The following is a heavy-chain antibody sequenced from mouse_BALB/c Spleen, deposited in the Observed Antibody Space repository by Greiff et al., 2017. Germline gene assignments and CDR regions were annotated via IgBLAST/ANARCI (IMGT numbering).Heavy chain of an antibody. Sequence: VQIQQSGAELVRPGVSVKISCKGSGYTFTDYAMHWVKQSHAKSLEWIGVISTYYGHASYNQKFKGKATMTVDKSSSTAYMELARLTSEDSAIYYCARGDYDEGFAYWGQGTLVTVSA. D-gene: IGHD2-4*01. J-gene: IGHJ3*01. CDR2: ISTYYGHA. CDR1: GYTFTDYA. CDR3: ARGDYDEGFAY. V-gene: IGHV1S137*01.